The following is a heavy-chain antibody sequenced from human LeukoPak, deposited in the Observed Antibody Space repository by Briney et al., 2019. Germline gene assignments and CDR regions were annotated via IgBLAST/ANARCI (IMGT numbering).Heavy chain of an antibody. J-gene: IGHJ4*02. CDR1: GYTFTDHF. CDR3: AKDEDRFGRGV. CDR2: IDPNTGAT. D-gene: IGHD3-10*01. Sequence: ASVKVSCKASGYTFTDHFMNWVRQAPGQGLEWMGRIDPNTGATHYARNFQGRVTMTGDTSVNTAYMEMSTLTPDDTAIYYCAKDEDRFGRGVWGQGTLVIVSS. V-gene: IGHV1-2*06.